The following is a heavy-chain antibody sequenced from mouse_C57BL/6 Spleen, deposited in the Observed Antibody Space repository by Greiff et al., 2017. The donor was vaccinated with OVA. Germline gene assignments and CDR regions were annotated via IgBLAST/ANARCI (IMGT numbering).Heavy chain of an antibody. CDR2: INPSSGYT. D-gene: IGHD2-3*01. Sequence: QVHVKQSGAELAKPGASVKLSCKASGYTFTSYWMHWVKQRPGQGLEWIGYINPSSGYTKYNQKFKDKAKLTADKSSSTAYMQLSSLTYEDSAVYYCARSDDGYYVYWGQGTTLTVSS. CDR1: GYTFTSYW. V-gene: IGHV1-7*01. CDR3: ARSDDGYYVY. J-gene: IGHJ2*01.